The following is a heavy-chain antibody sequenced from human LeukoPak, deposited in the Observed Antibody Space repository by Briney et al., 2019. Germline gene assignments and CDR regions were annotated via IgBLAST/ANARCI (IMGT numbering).Heavy chain of an antibody. Sequence: ASVKVSCKASGYTFTDYYMYWMRQAPGQGLEWMGRINPNSGGTNYAQRFQGRVTMTRDTSISTAYMELTRLRFDDTAVYYCARGRSGEWLRFDCWGQGTLVTVSS. CDR3: ARGRSGEWLRFDC. J-gene: IGHJ4*02. CDR2: INPNSGGT. V-gene: IGHV1-2*06. CDR1: GYTFTDYY. D-gene: IGHD5-12*01.